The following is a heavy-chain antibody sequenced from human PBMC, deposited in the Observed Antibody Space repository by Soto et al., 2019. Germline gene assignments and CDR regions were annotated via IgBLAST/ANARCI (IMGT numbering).Heavy chain of an antibody. Sequence: GSLRLSCAASGFTFSDYGMHWVRQAPGKGLEWVALISYDGKNKYYGDSVQGRFTISRDNSKNTLYLQMNSPRTEDTAMYYCAKGPSPRAWSSPAHWGQGILVTSPQ. V-gene: IGHV3-30*18. CDR1: GFTFSDYG. CDR3: AKGPSPRAWSSPAH. J-gene: IGHJ4*02. D-gene: IGHD2-8*01. CDR2: ISYDGKNK.